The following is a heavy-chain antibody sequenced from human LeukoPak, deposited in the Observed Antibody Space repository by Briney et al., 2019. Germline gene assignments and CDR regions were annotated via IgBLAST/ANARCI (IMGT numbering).Heavy chain of an antibody. J-gene: IGHJ4*02. D-gene: IGHD1-1*01. CDR2: ISPNSGGT. CDR3: ARGIDNCNDGAAYPHCDY. V-gene: IGHV1-2*02. Sequence: ASVKVSCKASGYTFTRYYMHWVRQAPGQGLEWMGWISPNSGGTNYAQKLQGRVTMTRDTSISTAYMELSRLRSDNTAAYYCARGIDNCNDGAAYPHCDYGGKGNGVTVS. CDR1: GYTFTRYY.